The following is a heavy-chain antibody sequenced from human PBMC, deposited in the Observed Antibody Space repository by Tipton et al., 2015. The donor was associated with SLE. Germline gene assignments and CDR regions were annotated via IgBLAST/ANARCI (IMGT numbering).Heavy chain of an antibody. J-gene: IGHJ3*02. CDR1: GFTFSSYS. CDR3: ARARRGGNRGGAFDI. D-gene: IGHD4-23*01. Sequence: SLRLSCAASGFTFSSYSMNWVRQAPGKGLEWVSAISGSGGSTYYADSVKGRFTISRDNSKNTLYLQMNSLRAEDTAVYYCARARRGGNRGGAFDIWGQGTMVTVSS. V-gene: IGHV3-23*01. CDR2: ISGSGGST.